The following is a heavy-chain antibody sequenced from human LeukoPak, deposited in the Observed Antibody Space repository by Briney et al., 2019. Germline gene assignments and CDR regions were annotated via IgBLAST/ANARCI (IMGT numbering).Heavy chain of an antibody. J-gene: IGHJ4*02. CDR2: IFFTGNT. V-gene: IGHV4-59*08. Sequence: PSETLSLTCTVSGGSISSYYWSWIRQLPGEALQWIGYIFFTGNTNYNPSLRSRVTISIDTSKNQFSLQLSSVTAADTAVYYCARHEGVAAFDYWGQGTLVTVSS. CDR1: GGSISSYY. CDR3: ARHEGVAAFDY. D-gene: IGHD6-19*01.